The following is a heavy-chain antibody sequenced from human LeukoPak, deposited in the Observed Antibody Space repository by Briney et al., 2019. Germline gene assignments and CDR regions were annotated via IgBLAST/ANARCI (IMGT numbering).Heavy chain of an antibody. CDR3: ATDGIPGATTTLDY. CDR2: INPSGGST. J-gene: IGHJ4*02. CDR1: GYTFTSYY. D-gene: IGHD1-26*01. Sequence: ASVKASCKASGYTFTSYYMHWVRQAPGQGLEWMGIINPSGGSTSYAQKFQGRVTMTRDMSTSTVYMELSSLRSEDTAVYYCATDGIPGATTTLDYWGQGTLVTVSS. V-gene: IGHV1-46*01.